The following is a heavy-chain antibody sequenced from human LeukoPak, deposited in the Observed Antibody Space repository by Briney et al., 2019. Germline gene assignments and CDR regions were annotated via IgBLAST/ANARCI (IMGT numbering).Heavy chain of an antibody. D-gene: IGHD2-15*01. CDR3: ARDFTFLVVAATFFDY. CDR2: IIPIFGTA. V-gene: IGHV1-69*06. Sequence: SVKVSCKASGGTFSSYAISWVRQAPGQGLEWMGGIIPIFGTANYAQKFQGRVTITADKSTSTAYMELSSLRSDDTAVYYCARDFTFLVVAATFFDYWGQGTLVTVSS. J-gene: IGHJ4*02. CDR1: GGTFSSYA.